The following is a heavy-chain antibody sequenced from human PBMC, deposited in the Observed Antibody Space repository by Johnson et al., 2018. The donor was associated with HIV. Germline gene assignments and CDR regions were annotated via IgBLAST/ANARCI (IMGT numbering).Heavy chain of an antibody. J-gene: IGHJ3*02. CDR1: GFTVSSNY. V-gene: IGHV3-48*01. CDR3: TREVPGSVLGGTRVDAFDI. CDR2: ISSGNTTK. D-gene: IGHD1-14*01. Sequence: VQLVESGGGLVQPGGSLRLSCAASGFTVSSNYMSWVRQAPGKGLEWVSFISSGNTTKYYADSVRGRFTISRDNVKNSLYLQMNTLRVEDTAVYYCTREVPGSVLGGTRVDAFDIWGQGTMVTVSS.